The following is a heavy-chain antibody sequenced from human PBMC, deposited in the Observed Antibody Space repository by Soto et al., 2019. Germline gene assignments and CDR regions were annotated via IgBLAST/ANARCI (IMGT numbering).Heavy chain of an antibody. Sequence: SGPTLVNPTQTLTLTCTFSGFSLSTSGVGVGWIRQPPGKALEWLALIYWDDDKRYSPSLKSRLTITKDTSKNLVVLTMTNMDPVDTATYFCAHSLIGYYYDSSGSNWFDPWGQGTLVTVSS. CDR3: AHSLIGYYYDSSGSNWFDP. D-gene: IGHD3-22*01. CDR1: GFSLSTSGVG. CDR2: IYWDDDK. J-gene: IGHJ5*02. V-gene: IGHV2-5*02.